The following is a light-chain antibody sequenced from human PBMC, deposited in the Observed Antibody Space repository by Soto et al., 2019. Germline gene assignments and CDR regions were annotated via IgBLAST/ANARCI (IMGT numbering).Light chain of an antibody. CDR2: GAS. CDR3: QQYGSSPRT. Sequence: EIVLTQSPGTLSLSPGERATLSCRASQSVSSGYLVWYQQKPGQAPRLLTYGASSRATGIPDRFSGSGSGTDFTLTISRLEPEDFAVYYCQQYGSSPRTFDQGTKVEIK. V-gene: IGKV3-20*01. CDR1: QSVSSGY. J-gene: IGKJ1*01.